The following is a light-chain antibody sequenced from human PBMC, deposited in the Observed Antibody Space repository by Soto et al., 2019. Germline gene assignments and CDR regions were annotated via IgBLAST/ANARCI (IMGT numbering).Light chain of an antibody. CDR2: EGS. CDR3: CSYAGSSTLGV. CDR1: SSDVGSYNL. Sequence: QSVLTQPASVSGSPGQSITISCTGTSSDVGSYNLVSWYQQHPGKAPKLMIYEGSKRPSGVSNRFSGSKSGNTASLTISGLQPDDEADYYCCSYAGSSTLGVFGGGTKVTVL. J-gene: IGLJ2*01. V-gene: IGLV2-23*01.